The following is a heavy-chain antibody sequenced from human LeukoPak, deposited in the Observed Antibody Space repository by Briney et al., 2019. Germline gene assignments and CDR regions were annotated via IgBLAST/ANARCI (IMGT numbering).Heavy chain of an antibody. CDR2: IYYSGST. Sequence: PSETLSLTCTVSGASISSYYWSWIRQPPGKGLEWIGYIYYSGSTNYNPSLKSRVTISVDTSKNQFSLKLSSVTAADTAVYYCAREVQVLWFGESYNWFDPWGQGTLVTVSS. D-gene: IGHD3-10*01. J-gene: IGHJ5*02. CDR1: GASISSYY. V-gene: IGHV4-59*01. CDR3: AREVQVLWFGESYNWFDP.